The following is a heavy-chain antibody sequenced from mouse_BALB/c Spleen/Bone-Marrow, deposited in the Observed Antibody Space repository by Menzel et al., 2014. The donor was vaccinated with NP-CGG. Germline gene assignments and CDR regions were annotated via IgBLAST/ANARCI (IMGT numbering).Heavy chain of an antibody. CDR3: AGGNYRFAY. CDR2: IDPENGNT. V-gene: IGHV14-1*02. CDR1: GFNIKDYY. D-gene: IGHD2-1*01. J-gene: IGHJ3*01. Sequence: VQLQQSGAELVRPGALVKLSCKASGFNIKDYYMHWVKQRPEQGLEWIGWIDPENGNTIYDPKFQGKASITADTSSNTAYLQFSSLTSEDTAVYYCAGGNYRFAYWGQGTLVTVSA.